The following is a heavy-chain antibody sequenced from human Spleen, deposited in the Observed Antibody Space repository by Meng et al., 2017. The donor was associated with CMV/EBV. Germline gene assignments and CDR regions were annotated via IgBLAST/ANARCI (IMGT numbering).Heavy chain of an antibody. Sequence: ASVKVSCKTSGYTFTTYGITWVRQAPGQGLEWMGWMNPKSGGTNYAQKFQGRVTLTRDTSISTAYMELGRLRSDDTAVYYCARVSWELPDYWGQGTRVTVSS. CDR2: MNPKSGGT. D-gene: IGHD1-26*01. V-gene: IGHV1-2*02. J-gene: IGHJ4*02. CDR1: GYTFTTYG. CDR3: ARVSWELPDY.